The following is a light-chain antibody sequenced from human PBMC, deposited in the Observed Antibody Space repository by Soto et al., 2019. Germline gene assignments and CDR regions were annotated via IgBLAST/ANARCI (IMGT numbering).Light chain of an antibody. Sequence: QSVLTPPPSASWSPGQSVTISCTGTSSDVGGYNYVSWYQQHPGKAPKLMIYEVSKRPSGVPDRFSGSKSGNTASLTVSGLQAEDEADYYCSSHAGSKRVFGTGTKVTVL. CDR3: SSHAGSKRV. V-gene: IGLV2-8*01. J-gene: IGLJ1*01. CDR2: EVS. CDR1: SSDVGGYNY.